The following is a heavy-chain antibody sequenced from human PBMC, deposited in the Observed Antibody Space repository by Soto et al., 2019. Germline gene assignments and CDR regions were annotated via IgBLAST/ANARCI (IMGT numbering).Heavy chain of an antibody. V-gene: IGHV4-61*01. Sequence: PSETLSLTCTVSGGSVISASYYWSWIRQPPGKGLEWIGYIYYSGSPNYNPSLKSRVTISLDTSKNQFSLKLNSVTAVDTAVYYCARGPPPNWFDPWGQGTLVTVYS. CDR3: ARGPPPNWFDP. J-gene: IGHJ5*02. CDR2: IYYSGSP. CDR1: GGSVISASYY.